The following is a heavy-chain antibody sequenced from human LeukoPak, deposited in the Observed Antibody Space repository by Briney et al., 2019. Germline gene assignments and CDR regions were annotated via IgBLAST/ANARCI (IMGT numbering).Heavy chain of an antibody. CDR3: VTYYYGSSAPKRDY. CDR2: ISHSGST. CDR1: GGSFSDYF. J-gene: IGHJ4*02. D-gene: IGHD3-22*01. Sequence: PSETLCLTCAVYGGSFSDYFWSWIRQPPGKGLEWIGEISHSGSTTYNPSLRSRVTISGDTSKKQFSLKLSSVTAADTAVYYCVTYYYGSSAPKRDYWGQGILVTVSS. V-gene: IGHV4-34*01.